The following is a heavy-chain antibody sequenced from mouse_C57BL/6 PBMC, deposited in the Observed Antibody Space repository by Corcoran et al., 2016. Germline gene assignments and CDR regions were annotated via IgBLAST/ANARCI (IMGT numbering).Heavy chain of an antibody. J-gene: IGHJ1*03. CDR3: ARTVLLRYLYWYFDV. Sequence: EVQLQQSGPVLVKPGASVKMSCKASGYTFTDYYMNWVKQSHGKSLEWIGVINPYNGGTSYNQKFKGKATLTVDKSSSTAYMELNSLTSEDSAVYYCARTVLLRYLYWYFDVWGTGTTVTVSS. CDR2: INPYNGGT. D-gene: IGHD1-1*01. V-gene: IGHV1-19*01. CDR1: GYTFTDYY.